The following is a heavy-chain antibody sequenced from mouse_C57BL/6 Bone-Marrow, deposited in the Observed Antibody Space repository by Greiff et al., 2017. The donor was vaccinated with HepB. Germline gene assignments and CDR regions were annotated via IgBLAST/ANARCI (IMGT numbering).Heavy chain of an antibody. V-gene: IGHV5-12*01. CDR3: ARQGGNWDYFDY. Sequence: EVKLMESGGGLVQPGGSLKLSCAASGFTFSDYYMYWVRQTPEKRLEWVAYISNGGGSTYYPDTVKGRCTISRDNAKNTLYLQMSRLKSEDTAMYYCARQGGNWDYFDYWGQGTTLTVSS. CDR2: ISNGGGST. J-gene: IGHJ2*01. D-gene: IGHD4-1*01. CDR1: GFTFSDYY.